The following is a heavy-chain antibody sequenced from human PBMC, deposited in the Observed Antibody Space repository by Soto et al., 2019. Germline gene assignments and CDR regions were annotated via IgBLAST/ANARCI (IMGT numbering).Heavy chain of an antibody. Sequence: EVQLVESGGGLVQPGRSLRLSCAASGFTFDDYAMHWVRQAPGKGPEWVSGISWNSGSIGYADSVKGRFTISRDNAKNSLYLQMNSLRAEDTALYYCAKTRGIVATISVFDYWGQGTLVTVSS. CDR1: GFTFDDYA. V-gene: IGHV3-9*01. CDR3: AKTRGIVATISVFDY. D-gene: IGHD5-12*01. J-gene: IGHJ4*02. CDR2: ISWNSGSI.